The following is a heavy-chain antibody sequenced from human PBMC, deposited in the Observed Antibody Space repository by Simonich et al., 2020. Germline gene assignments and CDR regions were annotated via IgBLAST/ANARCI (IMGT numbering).Heavy chain of an antibody. CDR1: GYTFTSYG. CDR2: ISAEKGTT. J-gene: IGHJ4*02. CDR3: ARASRGTWWYYYFDY. Sequence: QVQLVQSGAEVKKPGASVKVSCKASGYTFTSYGISWVRQAPGQGLEWMGWISAEKGTTNDARKLKGRVTMTTDTYTSTAYMELRSLRSDYTAVYYCARASRGTWWYYYFDYWGQGTLVTVSS. D-gene: IGHD2-15*01. V-gene: IGHV1-18*01.